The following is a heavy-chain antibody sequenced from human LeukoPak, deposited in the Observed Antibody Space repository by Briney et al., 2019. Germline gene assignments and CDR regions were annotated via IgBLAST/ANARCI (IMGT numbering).Heavy chain of an antibody. V-gene: IGHV1-2*02. CDR3: ARESTGYSSSWFDY. Sequence: ASVKVSCKASGYTFTSYGITWVRQAPGQGLEWMGWINPNSGGTNYAQKFQGRVTMTRDTSISTAYMELSRLRSDDTAVYYCARESTGYSSSWFDYWGQGTLVTVSS. CDR1: GYTFTSYG. J-gene: IGHJ4*02. CDR2: INPNSGGT. D-gene: IGHD6-13*01.